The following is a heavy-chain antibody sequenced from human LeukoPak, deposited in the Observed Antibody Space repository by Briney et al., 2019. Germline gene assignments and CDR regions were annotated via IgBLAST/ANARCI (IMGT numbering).Heavy chain of an antibody. V-gene: IGHV3-30*03. Sequence: GGSLRLSCAASGFTFSSYGMHWVRQAPGKGLEWVAVISYDGSNKYYADSVKGRFTISRDNSKNTLYLQMNSLRAEDTAVYYCARDPIAYCGADCYSDWGQGTLVTVSS. CDR1: GFTFSSYG. CDR2: ISYDGSNK. J-gene: IGHJ4*02. D-gene: IGHD2-21*02. CDR3: ARDPIAYCGADCYSD.